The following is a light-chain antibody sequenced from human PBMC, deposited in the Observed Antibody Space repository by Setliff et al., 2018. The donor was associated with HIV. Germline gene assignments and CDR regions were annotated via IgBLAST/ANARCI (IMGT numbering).Light chain of an antibody. Sequence: QSALTQPASVSGSPGQSITISCTGTSSDIGRYNLVSWYQQCPGKAPKLIIYQATKRPSGVSNRFSGSKSGNTASLTISGLQAEDEADYYCCSNTGSNTFVFGSGTKVTVL. CDR2: QAT. CDR3: CSNTGSNTFV. CDR1: SSDIGRYNL. J-gene: IGLJ1*01. V-gene: IGLV2-23*02.